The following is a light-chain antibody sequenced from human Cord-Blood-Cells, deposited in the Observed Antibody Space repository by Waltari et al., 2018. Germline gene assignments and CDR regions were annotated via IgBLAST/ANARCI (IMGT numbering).Light chain of an antibody. J-gene: IGLJ3*02. V-gene: IGLV3-21*04. CDR2: YDS. CDR3: QVWDSSSDHPV. CDR1: NIGSKS. Sequence: SYVLTQPPSASVAPGKTARSTCGGNNIGSKSGHLYQQKPGQAPVLVIYYDSDRPSGIPERFSGSNSGNTATLPISRVEAGDEADYYCQVWDSSSDHPVFGGGTKLTVL.